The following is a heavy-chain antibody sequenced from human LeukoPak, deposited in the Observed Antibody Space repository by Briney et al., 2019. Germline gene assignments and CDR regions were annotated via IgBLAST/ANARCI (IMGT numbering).Heavy chain of an antibody. D-gene: IGHD1-26*01. CDR2: ISGSGGST. J-gene: IGHJ4*02. CDR1: GFTFSSYS. CDR3: AKDSGSYPTGYFDY. Sequence: GGSLRLSCAASGFTFSSYSMNWVRQAPGKGLEWVSAISGSGGSTYYADSVKGRFTISRDNSKNTLYLQMNSLRAEDTAVYYCAKDSGSYPTGYFDYWGQGTLVTVSS. V-gene: IGHV3-23*01.